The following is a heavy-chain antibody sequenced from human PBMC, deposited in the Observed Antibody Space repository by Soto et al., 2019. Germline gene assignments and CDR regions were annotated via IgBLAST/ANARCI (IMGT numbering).Heavy chain of an antibody. J-gene: IGHJ5*02. D-gene: IGHD3-3*01. Sequence: LSLTCAVYGGSFSGYYWSWIRQPPGKGLEWIGEINHSGSTNYNPSLKSRVTISVDTSKNQFSLKLSSVTAADTAVYYCARGRITIFGVVTTRNWFDPWGQGTLVTVSS. V-gene: IGHV4-34*01. CDR1: GGSFSGYY. CDR2: INHSGST. CDR3: ARGRITIFGVVTTRNWFDP.